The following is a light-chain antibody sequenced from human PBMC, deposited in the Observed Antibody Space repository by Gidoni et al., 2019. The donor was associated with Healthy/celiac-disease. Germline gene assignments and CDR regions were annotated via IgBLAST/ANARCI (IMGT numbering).Light chain of an antibody. V-gene: IGKV3-11*01. CDR2: DAS. CDR1: QSVSSY. Sequence: EIVLTQPPATLSLSPGERATLSCRASQSVSSYLAWYQQKPGQAPRLLIYDASNRATGIPARFSGSGSGTDFTLTISSLEPEDFAVYYCQQRSNWPPPTFGQGTRLEIK. J-gene: IGKJ5*01. CDR3: QQRSNWPPPT.